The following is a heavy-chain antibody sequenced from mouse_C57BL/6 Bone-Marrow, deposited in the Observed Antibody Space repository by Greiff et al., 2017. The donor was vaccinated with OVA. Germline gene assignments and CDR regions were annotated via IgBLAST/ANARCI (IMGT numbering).Heavy chain of an antibody. CDR2: IYPGSGST. J-gene: IGHJ4*01. CDR1: GYTFTSYW. D-gene: IGHD1-1*01. V-gene: IGHV1-55*01. CDR3: ASRRPPLYGAMDY. Sequence: QVQLQQPGAELVKPGASVKMSCKASGYTFTSYWITWVKQRPGQGLEWIGDIYPGSGSTNYNEKFKSKATLTVDTSSSTAYMQLSSLTSEDSAVYYCASRRPPLYGAMDYWGQGTSVTVSS.